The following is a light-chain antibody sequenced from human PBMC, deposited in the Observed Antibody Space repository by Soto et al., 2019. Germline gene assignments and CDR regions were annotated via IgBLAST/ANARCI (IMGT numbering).Light chain of an antibody. CDR3: QQASNWPLT. CDR2: GAS. V-gene: IGKV3-15*01. Sequence: EIVMTQSPATLSVSPGESATLSCRASQSVSIHLGWFQQKPGQVPRLLIYGASTRAPGIPAMFSGSGSGTEFTLTISGQQSEDFAVYYCQQASNWPLTFGQGTKVDIK. J-gene: IGKJ1*01. CDR1: QSVSIH.